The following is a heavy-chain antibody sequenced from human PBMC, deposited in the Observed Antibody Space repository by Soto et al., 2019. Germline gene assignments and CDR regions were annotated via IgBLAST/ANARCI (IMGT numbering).Heavy chain of an antibody. Sequence: QVQLVQSEAEVKKPGASVKVSCKASGYTFTSYDINWVRQATGQGLEWMGWMNPNSGNTGYAQKFQGRVTMTRNTSISTASMELSSLRSEDTAVYYCASQSSWYSSGRGMDVWGQGTTVTVSS. CDR2: MNPNSGNT. V-gene: IGHV1-8*01. D-gene: IGHD6-13*01. CDR1: GYTFTSYD. CDR3: ASQSSWYSSGRGMDV. J-gene: IGHJ6*02.